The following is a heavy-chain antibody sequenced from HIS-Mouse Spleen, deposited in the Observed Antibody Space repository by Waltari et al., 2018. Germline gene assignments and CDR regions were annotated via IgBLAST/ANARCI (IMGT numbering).Heavy chain of an antibody. J-gene: IGHJ2*01. CDR3: AREIPYSSSWYDWYFDL. D-gene: IGHD6-13*01. CDR2: IYYSGST. V-gene: IGHV4-39*07. Sequence: QLQLQESGPGLVKPSETLSLTCTVAGGSISSSSYYWGGLRQPPGKGLEWIGSIYYSGSTYYNPSLTSRVTISVDTSKNQFSLKLSSVTAADTAVYYCAREIPYSSSWYDWYFDLWGRGTLVTVSS. CDR1: GGSISSSSYY.